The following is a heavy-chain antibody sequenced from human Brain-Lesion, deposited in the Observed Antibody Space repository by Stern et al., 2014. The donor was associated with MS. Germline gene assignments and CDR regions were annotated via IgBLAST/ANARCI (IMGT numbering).Heavy chain of an antibody. CDR3: ATLSPGAGGNYFRHFDY. D-gene: IGHD1-26*01. CDR2: FDPEDGET. J-gene: IGHJ4*02. V-gene: IGHV1-24*01. CDR1: GYTLTELS. Sequence: VQLEESGAEVKKPGASVKVSCKASGYTLTELSMHWVRQAPRKGLEWLGGFDPEDGETIYAQKFQGRFTMTEDTSTDTAYMELSSLRSEDTAVYYCATLSPGAGGNYFRHFDYWGQGTLVTVSS.